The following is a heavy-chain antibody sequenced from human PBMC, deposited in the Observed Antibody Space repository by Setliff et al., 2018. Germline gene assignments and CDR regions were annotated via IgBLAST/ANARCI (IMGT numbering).Heavy chain of an antibody. D-gene: IGHD3-3*01. CDR2: IDYSGGT. V-gene: IGHV4-39*01. CDR3: AXHSPGRPYDAFWGGYPYPQSYYYRGG. Sequence: TSETLSLTCTVSGGSISSSSYYWGWIRQPPGKGLEWIGSIDYSGGTYYNPSLKSRVTISVDTAKNQFSLKLTAVTAADTAVYYCAXHSPGRPYDAFWGGYPYPQSYYYRGGWGKGITVTVSS. J-gene: IGHJ6*03. CDR1: GGSISSSSYY.